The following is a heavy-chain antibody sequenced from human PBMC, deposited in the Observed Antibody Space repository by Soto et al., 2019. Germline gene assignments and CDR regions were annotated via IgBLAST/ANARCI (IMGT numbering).Heavy chain of an antibody. D-gene: IGHD5-12*01. CDR2: IIPLLDIA. CDR3: VRDSPIGSTYSGYDGLDY. J-gene: IGHJ4*02. Sequence: QVQLVQSGAEVKKPGSSVKVSCKASGGTFSNDIITWVRQAPGQGLEWRGRIIPLLDIANYAQKFQGRVTITADKSTSTAYMELNSLRSEDTAVYYCVRDSPIGSTYSGYDGLDYWGQGTLVTVSS. V-gene: IGHV1-69*08. CDR1: GGTFSNDI.